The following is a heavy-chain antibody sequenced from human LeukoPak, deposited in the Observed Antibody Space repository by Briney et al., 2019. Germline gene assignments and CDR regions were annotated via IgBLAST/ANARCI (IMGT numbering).Heavy chain of an antibody. CDR1: GYTFTGYY. Sequence: GASVKVSCKASGYTFTGYYMHRVRQAPGQGLEWMGWINPNSGGTNSAQKFQGRVTMTRDTSISTAYMELSRLRSDDTAMYYCARDLWNQAFYYDSSGYYPDYWGQGTLVTVSS. J-gene: IGHJ4*02. D-gene: IGHD3-22*01. CDR2: INPNSGGT. V-gene: IGHV1-2*02. CDR3: ARDLWNQAFYYDSSGYYPDY.